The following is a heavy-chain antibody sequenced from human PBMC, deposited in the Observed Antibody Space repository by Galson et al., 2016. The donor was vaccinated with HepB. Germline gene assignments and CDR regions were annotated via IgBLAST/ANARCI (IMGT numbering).Heavy chain of an antibody. CDR1: GFIFSTYA. Sequence: SLRLSCAASGFIFSTYAMSWVRQAPGKGLELVSGITGGGGTTHYADSVKGRFTISRENSKSTLHLQMNSLRTEDTAIYYCAKALAPYCSGDSCFRGFDSWGRGTLVTVSS. J-gene: IGHJ4*02. CDR3: AKALAPYCSGDSCFRGFDS. V-gene: IGHV3-23*01. D-gene: IGHD2-8*02. CDR2: ITGGGGTT.